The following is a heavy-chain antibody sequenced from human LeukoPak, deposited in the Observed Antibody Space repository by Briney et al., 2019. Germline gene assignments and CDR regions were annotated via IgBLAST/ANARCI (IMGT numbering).Heavy chain of an antibody. CDR1: VDSVSSNSAA. D-gene: IGHD6-19*01. J-gene: IGHJ6*02. Sequence: SQTLSLTCAISVDSVSSNSAAWNWIRQSPSRGLEWLGRTYYRSKWYNDYAVSVKSRITINPDTSKNQFSLQLNSVTPEDTAVYYCARDSSGWSGNYYYGMDVWGQGTTVTVSS. V-gene: IGHV6-1*01. CDR2: TYYRSKWYN. CDR3: ARDSSGWSGNYYYGMDV.